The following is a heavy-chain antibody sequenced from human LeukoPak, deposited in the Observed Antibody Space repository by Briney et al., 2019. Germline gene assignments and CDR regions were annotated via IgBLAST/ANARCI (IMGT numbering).Heavy chain of an antibody. D-gene: IGHD3-22*01. CDR2: RYHRGST. CDR3: APFDSGGYYSTY. CDR1: GYSISSGYY. V-gene: IGHV4-38-2*02. J-gene: IGHJ4*02. Sequence: SGTLCLTCTISGYSISSGYYWGWIREPPGKGLEWIGSRYHRGSTYYKPSLKSRVTISVDTSKNQFSLNLTSVTAADTAVYYCAPFDSGGYYSTYWGQGTLVTVSS.